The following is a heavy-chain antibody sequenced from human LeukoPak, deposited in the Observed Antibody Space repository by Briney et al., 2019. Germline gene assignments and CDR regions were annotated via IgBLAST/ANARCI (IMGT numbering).Heavy chain of an antibody. V-gene: IGHV1-18*01. J-gene: IGHJ4*02. Sequence: ASVKVSCKASGYTFTSYGISWVRQAPGQGLEWMGWISAYNGNTNYAQKLQGRVTMTTVTSTSTAYMELRSLRSDDTAVYYCARDRSYYDILTGYYSPYDYWGQGTLVTVSS. CDR2: ISAYNGNT. CDR1: GYTFTSYG. D-gene: IGHD3-9*01. CDR3: ARDRSYYDILTGYYSPYDY.